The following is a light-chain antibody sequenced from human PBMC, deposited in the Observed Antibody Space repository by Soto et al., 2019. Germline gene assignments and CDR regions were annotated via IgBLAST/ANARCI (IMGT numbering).Light chain of an antibody. CDR1: SSDVGGYNF. CDR3: SSYTDSSTQV. CDR2: DVS. V-gene: IGLV2-14*03. J-gene: IGLJ1*01. Sequence: SVLTRPASVSGSPGQSITISCTGTSSDVGGYNFVSWYQQHPGKAPKFLIYDVSNRPSGASTRFSGSKSGNTASLTISGLQAEDEADYYCSSYTDSSTQVFGTGTKVTVL.